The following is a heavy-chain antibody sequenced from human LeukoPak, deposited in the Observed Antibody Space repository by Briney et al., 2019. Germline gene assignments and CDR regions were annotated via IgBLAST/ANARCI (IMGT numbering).Heavy chain of an antibody. J-gene: IGHJ4*02. CDR1: GGSFSGYY. CDR2: INHRVST. D-gene: IGHD2-15*01. CDR3: ASGGWYRGY. Sequence: SETLSLTCAVYGGSFSGYYCTWSRQTPGKGLEWSGEINHRVSTNYNPSPESRVTLSVYTSKNHCSRHLTSVTAAERAVYYCASGGWYRGYWGQGTLVTVSS. V-gene: IGHV4-34*01.